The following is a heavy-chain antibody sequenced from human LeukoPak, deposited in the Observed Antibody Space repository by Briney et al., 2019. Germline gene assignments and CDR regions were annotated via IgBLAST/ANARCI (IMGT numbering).Heavy chain of an antibody. CDR2: ISWNGGTI. V-gene: IGHV3-9*01. Sequence: QPGRSLRLSCAASGFTFDDYAMHWVRQAPGKGLEWVSGISWNGGTIGYADSVKGRFTISRDNAKNSLYLQMNSLRAEDTALYYCAKDAHRRKYYYYYYMDVWGKGTTVTISS. J-gene: IGHJ6*03. CDR3: AKDAHRRKYYYYYYMDV. CDR1: GFTFDDYA.